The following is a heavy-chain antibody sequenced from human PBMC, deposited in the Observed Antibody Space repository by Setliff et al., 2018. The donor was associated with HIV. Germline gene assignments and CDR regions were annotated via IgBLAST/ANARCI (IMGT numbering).Heavy chain of an antibody. CDR2: IFHSAST. V-gene: IGHV4-38-2*01. Sequence: SETLSLTCAASGYSISSGYYWGWIRQPPGKGLEWIGSIFHSASTTYNPSLKSRVTISVDTSKNQFSLKLSSVTAADTAVYYCARGVVVAATRWFDPWGQGTLVTVSS. D-gene: IGHD2-15*01. CDR1: GYSISSGYY. CDR3: ARGVVVAATRWFDP. J-gene: IGHJ5*02.